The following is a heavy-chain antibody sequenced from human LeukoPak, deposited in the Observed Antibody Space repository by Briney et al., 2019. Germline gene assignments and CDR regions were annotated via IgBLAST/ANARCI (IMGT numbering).Heavy chain of an antibody. V-gene: IGHV4-34*01. CDR3: ARGLSFFDY. Sequence: SETLSLTCDIYGGSFSAYSWSWIRQPPGTGPEWIGEINHGGIANYNPSLRSRVTISVDTSTNQFSLGLSSVTAADTAVYYCARGLSFFDYWGQGTLVTVSS. CDR2: INHGGIA. J-gene: IGHJ4*02. CDR1: GGSFSAYS. D-gene: IGHD3-16*01.